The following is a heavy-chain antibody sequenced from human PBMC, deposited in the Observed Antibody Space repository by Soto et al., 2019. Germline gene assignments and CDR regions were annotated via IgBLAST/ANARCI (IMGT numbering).Heavy chain of an antibody. V-gene: IGHV1-46*03. CDR2: INPGGGST. CDR1: GYTFTSYY. D-gene: IGHD2-15*01. J-gene: IGHJ3*01. CDR3: ATYCIGGTCPPGPWN. Sequence: QVQLVQSGAEVKKPGASVKVSCKASGYTFTSYYMHWVRQAPGQGLEWMGIINPGGGSTSYAQKFQGRVTMTRDTATSTIHMEVSSLRSEDTAVYYCATYCIGGTCPPGPWNWGPGKMVTVSS.